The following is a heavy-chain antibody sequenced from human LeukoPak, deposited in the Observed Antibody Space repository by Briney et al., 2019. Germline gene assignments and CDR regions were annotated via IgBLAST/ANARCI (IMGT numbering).Heavy chain of an antibody. J-gene: IGHJ4*02. CDR3: VKRDAYDSSGDYGN. Sequence: GGSLRLSCAASGFTVSSNYMGWVRQAPGKGLEWVSVTYTGGSTNYADSVKGRFRISRDNSKNTLYLQMNSLRAEDTAVYYCVKRDAYDSSGDYGNWGQGTLVTVRS. D-gene: IGHD3-22*01. CDR1: GFTVSSNY. CDR2: TYTGGST. V-gene: IGHV3-53*01.